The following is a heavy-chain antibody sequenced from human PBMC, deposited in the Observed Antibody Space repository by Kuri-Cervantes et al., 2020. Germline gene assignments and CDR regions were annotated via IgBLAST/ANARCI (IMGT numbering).Heavy chain of an antibody. J-gene: IGHJ4*02. V-gene: IGHV1-2*02. CDR3: ARSAGSTVGATSY. CDR2: INPNSGGT. D-gene: IGHD1-26*01. Sequence: ASVKVSCKASGYTFTGYYIHWVRQAPGQGLEWMGCINPNSGGTKYAQKFQGRVTMTRDTSITTPYMELSRLRSDDTAVYYCARSAGSTVGATSYWGQGTLVTVSS. CDR1: GYTFTGYY.